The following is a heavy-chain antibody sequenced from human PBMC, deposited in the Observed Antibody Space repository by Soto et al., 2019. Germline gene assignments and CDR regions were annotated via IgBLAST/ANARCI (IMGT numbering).Heavy chain of an antibody. Sequence: EVQLVESGGGLVQPGRSLRLSCAASGFTFDDYAMHWVRQVPGKGLEWVSGINWNSGSIGYGDSVKGRFAISRDNANNYLHLQMNILSAEDTDFYYCVKDESINWYSGHFRHWGQGTLVTVSS. D-gene: IGHD6-13*01. CDR2: INWNSGSI. J-gene: IGHJ1*01. CDR1: GFTFDDYA. CDR3: VKDESINWYSGHFRH. V-gene: IGHV3-9*01.